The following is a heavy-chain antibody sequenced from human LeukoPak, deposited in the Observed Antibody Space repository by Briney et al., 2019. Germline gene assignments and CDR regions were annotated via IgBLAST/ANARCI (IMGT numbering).Heavy chain of an antibody. V-gene: IGHV4-39*01. CDR2: IYYSGST. CDR3: ARPASLPD. J-gene: IGHJ4*02. CDR1: GGSISSSSYY. Sequence: NPSETLSLTCTVSGGSISSSSYYWGWIRQPPGKGLEWIGSIYYSGSTYYNPSLKSRVTISVDTSKNQFSLKLSSVTAADTAVYYCARPASLPDWGQGTLVTVSS.